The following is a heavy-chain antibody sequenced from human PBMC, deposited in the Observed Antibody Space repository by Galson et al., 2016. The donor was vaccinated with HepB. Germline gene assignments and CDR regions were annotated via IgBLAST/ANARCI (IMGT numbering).Heavy chain of an antibody. V-gene: IGHV1-3*01. CDR1: GYTVTSQA. J-gene: IGHJ3*02. CDR2: INAGNGNT. Sequence: SVKVSCKASGYTVTSQAMHWVRQAPGQRLEWMGWINAGNGNTKYSQKFQGRVTFTRDTSANTAYMELSSLRSEDTALYYCSRWDLVHAFDIWGQGTMVIVSS. CDR3: SRWDLVHAFDI. D-gene: IGHD3-10*01.